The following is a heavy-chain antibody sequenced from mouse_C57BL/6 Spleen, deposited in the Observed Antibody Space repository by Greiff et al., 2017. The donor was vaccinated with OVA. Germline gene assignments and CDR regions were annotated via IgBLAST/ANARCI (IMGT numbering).Heavy chain of an antibody. CDR3: VTTVVGGFDY. D-gene: IGHD1-1*01. Sequence: QVQLQQSGAELVKPGASVKLSCKASGYTFTSYWMHWVKQRPGQGLEWIGMIHPNSGSTNYNEKFKSKATLTVDKSSSTAYMQLSSLTSEDSAVYYCVTTVVGGFDYWGQGTTLTVSS. CDR1: GYTFTSYW. J-gene: IGHJ2*01. V-gene: IGHV1-64*01. CDR2: IHPNSGST.